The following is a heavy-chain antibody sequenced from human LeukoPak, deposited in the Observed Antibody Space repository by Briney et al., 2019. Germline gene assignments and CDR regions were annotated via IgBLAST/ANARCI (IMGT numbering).Heavy chain of an antibody. V-gene: IGHV3-33*01. CDR2: IWYDGSNE. J-gene: IGHJ4*02. D-gene: IGHD1-1*01. Sequence: QCRGSPRLFCAASGFTFSTYVMHWVRQAPGKGLEWVAVIWYDGSNEYYADLVKCRFTISRDNSKTTVYLQMNSLRAEDTAVYYCARDNNWYFDYWGQG. CDR1: GFTFSTYV. CDR3: ARDNNWYFDY.